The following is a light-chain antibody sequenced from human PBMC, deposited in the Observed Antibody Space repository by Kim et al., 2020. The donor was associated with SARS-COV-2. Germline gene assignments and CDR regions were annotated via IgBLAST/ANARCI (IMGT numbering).Light chain of an antibody. Sequence: GQKVTISCSGSYSNIGRSTVNWYEQLPGTAPRLLIYVTTNRPSGVPARFSGSKSGTSASLAISGLQSEDEADYHCAAWDDSLNGVVFGGGTQLTVL. V-gene: IGLV1-44*01. CDR3: AAWDDSLNGVV. CDR1: YSNIGRST. CDR2: VTT. J-gene: IGLJ2*01.